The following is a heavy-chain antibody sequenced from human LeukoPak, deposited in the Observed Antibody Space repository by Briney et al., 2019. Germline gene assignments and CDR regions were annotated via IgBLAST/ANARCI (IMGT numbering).Heavy chain of an antibody. CDR1: GLTFSSYG. CDR2: IRYDGSNK. V-gene: IGHV3-30*02. J-gene: IGHJ5*02. Sequence: PGGSLRLSCAASGLTFSSYGMHWVRQAPGKGLEWVAFIRYDGSNKYYADSVKGRFTISRDNSKNTLYLQMNSLRAEDTAVYYCATTVTTSYWFDPWGQGTLVTVSS. CDR3: ATTVTTSYWFDP. D-gene: IGHD4-11*01.